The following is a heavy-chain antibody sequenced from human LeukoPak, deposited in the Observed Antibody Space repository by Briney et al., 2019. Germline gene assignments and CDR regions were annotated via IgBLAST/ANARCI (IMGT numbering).Heavy chain of an antibody. D-gene: IGHD3-22*01. CDR2: ISAYNGNT. J-gene: IGHJ4*02. CDR1: GGTFSSYA. Sequence: SSVKVSCKASGGTFSSYAISWVRQAPGQGLEWMGWISAYNGNTNYAQKLQGRVTMTTDTSTSTAYMELRSLRSDDTAVYYCARDTYYYDSSGYPPDYWGQGTLVTVSS. V-gene: IGHV1-18*01. CDR3: ARDTYYYDSSGYPPDY.